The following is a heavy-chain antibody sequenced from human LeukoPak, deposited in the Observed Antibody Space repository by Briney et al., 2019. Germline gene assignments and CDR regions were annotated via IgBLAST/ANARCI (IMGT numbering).Heavy chain of an antibody. CDR1: SASMAVIC. J-gene: IGHJ4*02. D-gene: IGHD3-22*01. CDR2: IFTHGRT. Sequence: PSETLSLTCTVYSASMAVICWSWFRQAPGEGREWLGSIFTHGRTEFTTSHHTRLPFPLDTSNMQGSLSLISVTPSDTAVYYCTREGYDRRGYSIEFWGQGALVTVSS. CDR3: TREGYDRRGYSIEF. V-gene: IGHV4-4*09.